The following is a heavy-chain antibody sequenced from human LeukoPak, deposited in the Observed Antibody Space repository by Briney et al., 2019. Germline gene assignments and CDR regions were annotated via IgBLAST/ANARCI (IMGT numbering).Heavy chain of an antibody. D-gene: IGHD3-10*01. CDR1: GFTFSSYS. J-gene: IGHJ6*04. CDR2: ISSSSSYI. V-gene: IGHV3-21*01. CDR3: ARDRFLLWFGELDV. Sequence: GGSLRLSCAASGFTFSSYSMNWVRQAPGKGLEWVSSISSSSSYIYYADSVKGRFTISRDNAKNSLYLQMNSLRAEDTAVYYCARDRFLLWFGELDVWGKGTTVTISS.